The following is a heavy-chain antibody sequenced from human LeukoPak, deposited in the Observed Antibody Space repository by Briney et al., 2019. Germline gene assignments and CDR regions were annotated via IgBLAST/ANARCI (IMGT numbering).Heavy chain of an antibody. CDR2: ITGSGGST. Sequence: GGSLRLSCAASGFTFSSYAMSWVRQAPGKGLEWVSGITGSGGSTYYADSVKGRFTISRDNSKNTLYLQMNSLRAEDTAVYYCAKDKEVGAKGDYWGQGTLVTVSS. J-gene: IGHJ4*02. V-gene: IGHV3-23*01. D-gene: IGHD1-26*01. CDR1: GFTFSSYA. CDR3: AKDKEVGAKGDY.